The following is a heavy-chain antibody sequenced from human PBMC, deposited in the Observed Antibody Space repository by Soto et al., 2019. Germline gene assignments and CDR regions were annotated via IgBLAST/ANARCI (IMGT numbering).Heavy chain of an antibody. CDR3: ARDVWDSAWGSSRYFDF. J-gene: IGHJ4*02. CDR2: IWYDGSNK. Sequence: QVQLVESGGGVVQPGRSLRLSCAASGFTFSSYGMHWVRQAPGKGLEWVAVIWYDGSNKYYADSVKGRFTISRDNSKKTLYMQMNSSRAECTAVYYCARDVWDSAWGSSRYFDFWSQGTLVTVSS. D-gene: IGHD3-16*02. V-gene: IGHV3-33*01. CDR1: GFTFSSYG.